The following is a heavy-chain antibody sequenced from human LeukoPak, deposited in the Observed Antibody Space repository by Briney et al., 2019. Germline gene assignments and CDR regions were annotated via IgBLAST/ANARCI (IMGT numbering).Heavy chain of an antibody. CDR2: ISSSSSTI. Sequence: GGSLRLSCAASGFTFSTYNMNWVRQAPGKGLEWVSYISSSSSTIYYADSVKGRFTISRDNAKNSLYLQMNSLRAEDTAVYYCASPTGYSSSWFYFDYWGQGTLVTVSS. CDR1: GFTFSTYN. CDR3: ASPTGYSSSWFYFDY. V-gene: IGHV3-48*01. D-gene: IGHD6-13*01. J-gene: IGHJ4*02.